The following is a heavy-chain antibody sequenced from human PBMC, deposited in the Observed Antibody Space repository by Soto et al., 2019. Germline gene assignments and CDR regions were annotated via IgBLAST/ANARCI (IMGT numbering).Heavy chain of an antibody. D-gene: IGHD2-2*02. CDR2: MNQDGSQI. J-gene: IGHJ4*02. CDR3: ARDRGPNTPDY. CDR1: GFTFSNYR. Sequence: GGSLRLSCAVSGFTFSNYRMTWVRQAPGKGLEWVAYMNQDGSQIYYVDSLRGRFTISRDNAKNSLYLQMNSLRVDDTAVYYCARDRGPNTPDYWGQGTLVTVSS. V-gene: IGHV3-7*01.